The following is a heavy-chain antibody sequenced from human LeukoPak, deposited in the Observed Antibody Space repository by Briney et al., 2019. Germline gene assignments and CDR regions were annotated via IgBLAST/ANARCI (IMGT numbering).Heavy chain of an antibody. V-gene: IGHV1-2*02. D-gene: IGHD6-13*01. CDR1: GYTFTGYY. CDR3: ARYVPGAAGGFDY. J-gene: IGHJ4*02. CDR2: INPNSGGT. Sequence: ASVTVSCTASGYTFTGYYMHWVRQAPGQGLEWMGWINPNSGGTNYSQKFQGRVTTTRDTTISTAYMELSRMRSDDTAVYYCARYVPGAAGGFDYWGQGTVVTVSS.